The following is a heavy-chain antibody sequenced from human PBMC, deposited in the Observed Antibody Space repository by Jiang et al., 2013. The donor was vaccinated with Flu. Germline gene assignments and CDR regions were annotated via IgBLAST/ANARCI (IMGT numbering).Heavy chain of an antibody. CDR2: IYWDDDK. Sequence: TLTCTFSGFSLSTSGVGVGLDPSAPRKALDWLALIYWDDDKRYSPSLKNRLAITKGTSKNQVVLTMTNMDPVDTATYYCAHILSYYYDASGFNYYFDYWGQGTLVTVSS. J-gene: IGHJ4*02. V-gene: IGHV2-5*02. CDR3: AHILSYYYDASGFNYYFDY. D-gene: IGHD3-22*01. CDR1: GFSLSTSGVG.